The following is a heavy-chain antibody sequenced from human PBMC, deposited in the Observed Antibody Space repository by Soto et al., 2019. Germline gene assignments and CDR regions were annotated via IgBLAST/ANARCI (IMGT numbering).Heavy chain of an antibody. CDR2: MYNTGST. J-gene: IGHJ6*02. CDR1: GGSISNYY. D-gene: IGHD2-21*02. Sequence: SETLSLTCIVSGGSISNYYWSWIRQPPGKGLEWIGYMYNTGSTVYNPSFKSRVTISVDTSKNQFSLKLNSVTAADTAVYYCARDLWGYCGTDCYPLDVWGQGTTVTVSS. V-gene: IGHV4-59*01. CDR3: ARDLWGYCGTDCYPLDV.